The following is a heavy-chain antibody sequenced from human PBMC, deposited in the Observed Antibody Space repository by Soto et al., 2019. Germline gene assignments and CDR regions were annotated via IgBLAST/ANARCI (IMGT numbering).Heavy chain of an antibody. CDR2: IYYSGST. V-gene: IGHV4-59*01. Sequence: SETLSLTCTVSGGSISSYYWSWIRQPPGKGLEWIGYIYYSGSTNYNPSLKGRVTMSVDTSKNQFSLKLSSVTAADTAVYYCASSLDSEYLQLWGQGTLVTFSS. CDR3: ASSLDSEYLQL. J-gene: IGHJ1*01. CDR1: GGSISSYY.